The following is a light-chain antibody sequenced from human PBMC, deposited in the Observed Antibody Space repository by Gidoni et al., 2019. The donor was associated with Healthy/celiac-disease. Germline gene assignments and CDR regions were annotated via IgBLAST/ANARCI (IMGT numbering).Light chain of an antibody. Sequence: QSALTQPASVSGSHGQSLTISCTGTSSDIGGYNYVSWYQQHPGNAPKLMIYNVSNRPSGVSNRFSGSKSGNTASLTISGLQAEDEADYYCSSYTSSSTVVFGGGTKLTVL. CDR2: NVS. CDR1: SSDIGGYNY. V-gene: IGLV2-14*01. J-gene: IGLJ2*01. CDR3: SSYTSSSTVV.